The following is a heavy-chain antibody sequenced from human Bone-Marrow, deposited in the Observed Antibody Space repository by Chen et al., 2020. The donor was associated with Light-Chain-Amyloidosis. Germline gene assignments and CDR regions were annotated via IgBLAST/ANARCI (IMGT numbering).Heavy chain of an antibody. Sequence: QLHLQQWCAGLLNPSQTLSFTFAVYGRSFTGYYWSCLRQPPGKGLEWIGEINHSGSTNYNPSLKSRVTISVDTSKNQFSRKLSVETASDTGVYCCARGRNTLPAAYYYYMDGWGKETTVTV. CDR3: ARGRNTLPAAYYYYMDG. D-gene: IGHD2-15*01. CDR1: GRSFTGYY. CDR2: INHSGST. J-gene: IGHJ6*03. V-gene: IGHV4-34*01.